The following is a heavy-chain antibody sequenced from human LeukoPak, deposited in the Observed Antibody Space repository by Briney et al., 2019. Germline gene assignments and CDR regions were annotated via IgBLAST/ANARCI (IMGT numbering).Heavy chain of an antibody. V-gene: IGHV3-48*03. CDR2: ISSSGSKK. CDR1: GFTFSDHE. J-gene: IGHJ6*03. Sequence: PGGSLRLSCAASGFTFSDHEMNWVRQAPGKGLEWVSHISSSGSKKHYADSVKGRFTISRDDAKNSLFLQMQSLRDEDTAVYYCARGPDYWNEHSAMDVWGKGTTVAVSS. D-gene: IGHD3/OR15-3a*01. CDR3: ARGPDYWNEHSAMDV.